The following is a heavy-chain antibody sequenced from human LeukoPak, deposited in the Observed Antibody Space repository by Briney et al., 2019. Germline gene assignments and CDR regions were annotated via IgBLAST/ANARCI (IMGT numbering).Heavy chain of an antibody. CDR1: GFTFSTST. Sequence: GGSLRLSCAASGFTFSTSTMNWVRQAPGKGLEWVSCISSGSSYTYYADSVKGRFTISRDNAKNSLYLQMNSLRAEDTAVYYCARPTTGPANYDFWSGHDAFDIWGQGTMVTVSS. CDR3: ARPTTGPANYDFWSGHDAFDI. CDR2: ISSGSSYT. V-gene: IGHV3-21*01. D-gene: IGHD3-3*01. J-gene: IGHJ3*02.